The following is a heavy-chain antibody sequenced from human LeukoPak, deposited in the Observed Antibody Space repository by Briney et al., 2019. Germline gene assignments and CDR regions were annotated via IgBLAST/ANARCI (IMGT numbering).Heavy chain of an antibody. CDR1: GFTFSSSA. CDR2: LSGSGGST. Sequence: PGGSLRLSCAASGFTFSSSAMSWVRQAPGKGLECVSTLSGSGGSTYYADSVKGRFTISRDNSKNTLYLQMNSLRAEDTAVYYCAKEGCTSASCYTGFDYWGQGTLVTVSS. D-gene: IGHD2-2*02. CDR3: AKEGCTSASCYTGFDY. V-gene: IGHV3-23*01. J-gene: IGHJ4*02.